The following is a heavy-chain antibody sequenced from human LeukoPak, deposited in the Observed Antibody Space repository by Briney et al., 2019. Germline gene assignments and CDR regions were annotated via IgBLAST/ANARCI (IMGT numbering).Heavy chain of an antibody. D-gene: IGHD2-2*01. CDR3: ARVPCSSTSCYVHFDY. Sequence: SVKVSCKASGGTFSSYAISWVRQAPGQGLEWMGGIIPIFGTANYAQKFQGRVTITADESTSTAYMELSSLRSEDTAVYYCARVPCSSTSCYVHFDYWGQGTLVTVSS. J-gene: IGHJ4*02. CDR2: IIPIFGTA. CDR1: GGTFSSYA. V-gene: IGHV1-69*13.